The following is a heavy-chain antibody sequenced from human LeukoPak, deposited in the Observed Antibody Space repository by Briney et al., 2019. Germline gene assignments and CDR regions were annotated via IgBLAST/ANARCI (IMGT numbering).Heavy chain of an antibody. J-gene: IGHJ4*02. CDR1: GFTFSDYY. Sequence: PGETLRLSCAASGFTFSDYYMGWIRQAPGKGLEWVSYITSNGKSVYYAASVKGRFTISRDNAKNSLYLQVGVDTSGYYYQGFDYWGQGTLVTVSS. V-gene: IGHV3-11*01. CDR3: Y. CDR2: ITSNGKSV. D-gene: IGHD3-3*01.